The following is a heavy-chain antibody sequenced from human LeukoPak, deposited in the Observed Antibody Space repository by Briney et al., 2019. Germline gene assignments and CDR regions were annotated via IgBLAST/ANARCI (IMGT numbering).Heavy chain of an antibody. V-gene: IGHV4-34*01. Sequence: SETLSLTCAVSSESFSGFVWNWIRQPPGKGLEWIGEIDHLGNANYNPSLESRVIISRDTSKKHLSLNLTSLTAADTAIYFCARRGVATLRALGFWGQGILVTVSS. CDR1: SESFSGFV. J-gene: IGHJ4*02. CDR3: ARRGVATLRALGF. CDR2: IDHLGNA. D-gene: IGHD3-10*01.